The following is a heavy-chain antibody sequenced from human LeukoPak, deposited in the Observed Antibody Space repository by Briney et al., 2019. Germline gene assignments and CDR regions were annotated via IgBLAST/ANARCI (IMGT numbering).Heavy chain of an antibody. D-gene: IGHD2-2*01. J-gene: IGHJ6*03. CDR2: INHSGST. CDR1: GGSFSANY. Sequence: SETLSLTCAVSGGSFSANYWSWIRQPPGERPEWIGEINHSGSTNYNPSLKSRVIISVDTSKNQFSLKLSSVTAADTAVYYCARDRLVVVPAAKRFDYYYYMDVWGKGTTVTVSS. CDR3: ARDRLVVVPAAKRFDYYYYMDV. V-gene: IGHV4-34*01.